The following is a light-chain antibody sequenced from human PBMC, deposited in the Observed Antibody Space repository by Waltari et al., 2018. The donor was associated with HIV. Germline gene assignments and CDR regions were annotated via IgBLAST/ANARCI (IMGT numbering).Light chain of an antibody. V-gene: IGLV2-8*01. CDR2: EVS. CDR1: SSDVGGYNY. CDR3: SSYAGSNNRWV. J-gene: IGLJ3*02. Sequence: QSALTQPPSASGSPGQSVTIPCTGTSSDVGGYNYFSWYQQHPGKAPKRMIYEVSKRPSGVPDRFSGSKSGSTASLTVSGLQAEDEADYYCSSYAGSNNRWVFGGGTKLTVL.